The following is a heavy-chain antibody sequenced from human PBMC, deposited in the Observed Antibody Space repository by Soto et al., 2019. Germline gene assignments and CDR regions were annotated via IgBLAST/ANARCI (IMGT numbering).Heavy chain of an antibody. V-gene: IGHV5-10-1*01. D-gene: IGHD3-22*01. J-gene: IGHJ3*01. Sequence: GESLKIFSKGCGDSFTSYWISWVRQMPGKGLEWMGRIDPSDSYTNYSPSFQGHVTLSADKSISTAYLQWSSLKASDHAMFFFPGPPYDSGVYSVFDFWVKGKMVPVPP. CDR3: PGPPYDSGVYSVFDF. CDR1: GDSFTSYW. CDR2: IDPSDSYT.